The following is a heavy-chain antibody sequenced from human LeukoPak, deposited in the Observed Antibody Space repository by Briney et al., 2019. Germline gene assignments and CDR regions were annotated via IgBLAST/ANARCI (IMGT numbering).Heavy chain of an antibody. D-gene: IGHD2-15*01. CDR2: IIPIFGTA. CDR1: GGTFSSYA. V-gene: IGHV1-69*13. CDR3: AREEVVAATGYYYYYGMDV. Sequence: SVKVSCKASGGTFSSYAISWVRQAPGQGLEWMGGIIPIFGTANYAQKFQGRVTITADESTSTAYMELSSLRSEDTAVYYCAREEVVAATGYYYYYGMDVWGKGTTVTASS. J-gene: IGHJ6*04.